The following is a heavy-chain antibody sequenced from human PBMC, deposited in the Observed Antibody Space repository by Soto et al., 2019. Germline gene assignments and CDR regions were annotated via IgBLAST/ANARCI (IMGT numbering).Heavy chain of an antibody. CDR1: GASVTNHIYY. D-gene: IGHD2-21*01. V-gene: IGHV4-39*02. CDR3: ARASCGYFVS. CDR2: SYSSGTS. J-gene: IGHJ4*02. Sequence: QLQLLESGPGLVKPSEALSLTCSVSGASVTNHIYYWGWFRQPPGKGLEWIGKSYSSGTSYSSTSLEKRATISVHSSKNHFSVKLNSVTAGQTATFFCARASCGYFVSWGQGSLITVSS.